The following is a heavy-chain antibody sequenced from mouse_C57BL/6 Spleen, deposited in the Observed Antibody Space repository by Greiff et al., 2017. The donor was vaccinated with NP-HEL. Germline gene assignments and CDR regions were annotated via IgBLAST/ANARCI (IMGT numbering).Heavy chain of an antibody. CDR1: GYTFTSYG. J-gene: IGHJ2*01. CDR3: ARWGIPFDY. CDR2: IYPRSGNT. Sequence: VKLVESGAELARPGASVKLSCKASGYTFTSYGISWVKQRTGQGLEWIGEIYPRSGNTYYNEKFKGKATLTADKSSSTAYMELRSLTSEDSAVYFCARWGIPFDYWGQGTTLTVSS. V-gene: IGHV1-81*01.